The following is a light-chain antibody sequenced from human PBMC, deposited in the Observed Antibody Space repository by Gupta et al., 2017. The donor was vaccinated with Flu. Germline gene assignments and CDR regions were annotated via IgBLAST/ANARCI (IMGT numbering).Light chain of an antibody. Sequence: PATLSLSPGERVTLSCRASQSVSSYLAWYQQKPGQAPRLLIYDASNRATGIPARFSGSGSGTDFTLTISSLEPDDFAVYYCQQRGNWPLTFGGGTSVEIK. J-gene: IGKJ4*01. CDR1: QSVSSY. V-gene: IGKV3-11*01. CDR3: QQRGNWPLT. CDR2: DAS.